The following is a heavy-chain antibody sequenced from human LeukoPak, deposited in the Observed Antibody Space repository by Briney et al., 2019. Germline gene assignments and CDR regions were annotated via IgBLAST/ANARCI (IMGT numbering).Heavy chain of an antibody. D-gene: IGHD5-18*01. CDR3: ARVNGYSRTVYFDY. CDR2: IYHSGST. V-gene: IGHV4-4*02. CDR1: GGSISSSNW. Sequence: SETLSLTCAVSGGSISSSNWWSWVRQPPGKGLEWIGEIYHSGSTNYNPSLKSRVTISVDKSKNQFSLKLSSVTAADTAVYYCARVNGYSRTVYFDYWGQGTLVTVSS. J-gene: IGHJ4*02.